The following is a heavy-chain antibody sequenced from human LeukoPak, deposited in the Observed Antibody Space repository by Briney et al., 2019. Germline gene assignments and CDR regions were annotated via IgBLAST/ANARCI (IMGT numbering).Heavy chain of an antibody. Sequence: ASVKVSCKAPGGTFSSYAISWVRQAPGQGLEWMGWINPNSGGTNYAQKFQGRVTMTRDTSISTAYMELSRLRSDDTAVYYCARVGRDYDFWSGYYSYWAQGTLVTVSS. CDR3: ARVGRDYDFWSGYYSY. CDR1: GGTFSSYA. CDR2: INPNSGGT. D-gene: IGHD3-3*01. J-gene: IGHJ4*02. V-gene: IGHV1-2*02.